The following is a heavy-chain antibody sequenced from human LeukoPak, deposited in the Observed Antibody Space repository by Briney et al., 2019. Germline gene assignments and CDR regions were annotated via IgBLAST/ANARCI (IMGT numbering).Heavy chain of an antibody. CDR2: LYSGGNT. Sequence: GGSLRLSCAASGFTVSNNYMSWVRQAPGKGLEWVSVLYSGGNTYYTDSVKGRFAISRDYSRNTVYLQMNSLRAEDTAVYYCARESGFGELFPYAFDIWGQGTVVTVSS. V-gene: IGHV3-53*01. D-gene: IGHD3-10*01. CDR3: ARESGFGELFPYAFDI. CDR1: GFTVSNNY. J-gene: IGHJ3*02.